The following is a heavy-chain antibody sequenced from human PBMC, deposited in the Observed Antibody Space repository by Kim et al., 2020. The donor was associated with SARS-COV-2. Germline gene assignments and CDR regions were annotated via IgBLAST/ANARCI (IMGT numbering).Heavy chain of an antibody. Sequence: GGSLRLSCAASGFTFSSYAMSWVRQAPGKGLEWVSAISGSGGSTYYADSVKGRFTISRDNSKNTLYLQMNSLRAEDTAVYYCAKDGMVRGAMGGWYFGLWGRGTLVTVSS. D-gene: IGHD3-10*01. CDR1: GFTFSSYA. V-gene: IGHV3-23*01. CDR2: ISGSGGST. J-gene: IGHJ2*01. CDR3: AKDGMVRGAMGGWYFGL.